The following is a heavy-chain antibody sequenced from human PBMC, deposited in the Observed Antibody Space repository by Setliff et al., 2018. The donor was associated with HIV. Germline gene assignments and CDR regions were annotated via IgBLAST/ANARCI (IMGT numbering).Heavy chain of an antibody. CDR1: GYTFTSYW. CDR3: ARRASKASLDY. CDR2: IYPGDSDT. V-gene: IGHV5-51*01. Sequence: GESLKISCKGSGYTFTSYWIGWVRQMPGKGLEWMGIIYPGDSDTRYSPSFQGRVTISADKSINTAYLRWSSLQASDTAMYYCARRASKASLDYWGQGTLVTVSS. J-gene: IGHJ4*02.